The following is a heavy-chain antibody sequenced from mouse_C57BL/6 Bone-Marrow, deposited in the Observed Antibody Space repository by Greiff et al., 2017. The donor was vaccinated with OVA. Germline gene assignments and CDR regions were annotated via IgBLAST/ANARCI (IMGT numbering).Heavy chain of an antibody. J-gene: IGHJ2*01. D-gene: IGHD2-1*01. Sequence: QVQLQQPGAELVRPGSSVKLSCKASGYTFTSYWMDWVKQRPGQGLEWIGNIYPSDSETHYNQKFKDKATLTVDKSSSTAYMQLSSLTSEDSAVYYCARDGNYWFAYWGQGTTLTVSS. CDR3: ARDGNYWFAY. CDR1: GYTFTSYW. V-gene: IGHV1-61*01. CDR2: IYPSDSET.